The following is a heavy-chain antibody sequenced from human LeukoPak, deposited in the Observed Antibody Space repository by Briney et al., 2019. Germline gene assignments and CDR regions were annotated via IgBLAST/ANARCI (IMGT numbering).Heavy chain of an antibody. J-gene: IGHJ4*02. CDR2: IYYSGST. D-gene: IGHD3-10*01. CDR3: ARAYYGSGSYYSFIY. CDR1: GGSISSYY. Sequence: PSETLSLTCTVSGGSISSYYWNWIRQPPGKGQEWIGYIYYSGSTNFSPSLKSRVTISLDTSKNQFSLKLSSLTAADTAVYYCARAYYGSGSYYSFIYWGQGTLVTVSS. V-gene: IGHV4-59*01.